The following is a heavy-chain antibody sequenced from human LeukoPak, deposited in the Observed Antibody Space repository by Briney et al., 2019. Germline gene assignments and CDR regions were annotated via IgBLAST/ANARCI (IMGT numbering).Heavy chain of an antibody. CDR3: ARVSGIAAAGTGAFDI. J-gene: IGHJ3*02. CDR2: ISAYNGNT. Sequence: ASVKVSCKASGYTFTSYGISWVRQAPGQGLEWMGWISAYNGNTNYAQKLQGRVTMTTDTSTSTAYMELRSLRSDDTAVYYCARVSGIAAAGTGAFDIWGQGTMVTVSS. D-gene: IGHD6-13*01. V-gene: IGHV1-18*01. CDR1: GYTFTSYG.